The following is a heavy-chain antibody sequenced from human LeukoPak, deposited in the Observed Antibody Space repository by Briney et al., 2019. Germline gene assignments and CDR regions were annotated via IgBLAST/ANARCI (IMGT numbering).Heavy chain of an antibody. J-gene: IGHJ4*02. CDR3: ARALYGDYVENFDY. CDR1: GGSISSYY. D-gene: IGHD4-17*01. V-gene: IGHV4-59*01. Sequence: SETLSLTCTVSGGSISSYYWSWIRQPPGKGLEWIGYIYYSGSTNYNPSLKSRVTISVDTSKNQFSLKLSSVTAADTAVYYCARALYGDYVENFDYWGQGTLVTVSS. CDR2: IYYSGST.